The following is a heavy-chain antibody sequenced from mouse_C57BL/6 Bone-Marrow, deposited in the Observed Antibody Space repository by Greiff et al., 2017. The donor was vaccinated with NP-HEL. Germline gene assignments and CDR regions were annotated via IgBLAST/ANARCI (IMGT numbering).Heavy chain of an antibody. Sequence: VKLQQPGAELVRPGSSVKLSCKASGYTFTSYWMDWVKQRPGQGLEWIGNIYPSDSETHYNQKFKDKATLTVDKSSSTAYMQLSSLTSEDSAVYYCARGPIYYYGSRDYWGQGTTLTVSS. CDR3: ARGPIYYYGSRDY. D-gene: IGHD1-1*01. J-gene: IGHJ2*01. CDR2: IYPSDSET. CDR1: GYTFTSYW. V-gene: IGHV1-61*01.